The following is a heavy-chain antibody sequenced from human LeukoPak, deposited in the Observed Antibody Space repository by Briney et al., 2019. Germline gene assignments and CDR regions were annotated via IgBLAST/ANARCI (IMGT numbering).Heavy chain of an antibody. Sequence: GGSLRLSCAASGLTFSSHAMTWVRQAPGKGLEYVSAISSNGGSTYYADSVKGRFTISRDNSKNTLYLQMSSLRAEDTAVYYCVKDRFPLLMIGYFDYWGQGTLVTVSS. D-gene: IGHD3-22*01. CDR2: ISSNGGST. J-gene: IGHJ4*02. CDR1: GLTFSSHA. CDR3: VKDRFPLLMIGYFDY. V-gene: IGHV3-64D*06.